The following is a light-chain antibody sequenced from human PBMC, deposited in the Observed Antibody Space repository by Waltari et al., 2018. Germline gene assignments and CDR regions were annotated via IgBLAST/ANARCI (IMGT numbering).Light chain of an antibody. CDR3: ASWDDDLSGVV. Sequence: QSVLTQPPSVSEAPRQRVTISCSGTRSNIGNNAVNWYQQFPGRAPKLLIYYDDLLPPGVSDRFSGSKSGTSASLAISGLQSEDEAYYYCASWDDDLSGVVFGGGTKLTVL. CDR1: RSNIGNNA. J-gene: IGLJ2*01. CDR2: YDD. V-gene: IGLV1-36*01.